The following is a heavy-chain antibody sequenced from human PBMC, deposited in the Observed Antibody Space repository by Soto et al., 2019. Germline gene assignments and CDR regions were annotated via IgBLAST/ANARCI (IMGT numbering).Heavy chain of an antibody. CDR3: AGSDGYTFNWLAS. D-gene: IGHD2-21*01. J-gene: IGHJ5*01. CDR1: GYTFTSYD. V-gene: IGHV1-8*01. Sequence: QVQLVQSGAEVKTPGASVKVSCKASGYTFTSYDMNWVRQAPGQGREWMGWMNPNRGTTGYAQKSHGRRTITRDTAISIARMELRSLRNEDKAVYYCAGSDGYTFNWLASWGQGPLVPVSA. CDR2: MNPNRGTT.